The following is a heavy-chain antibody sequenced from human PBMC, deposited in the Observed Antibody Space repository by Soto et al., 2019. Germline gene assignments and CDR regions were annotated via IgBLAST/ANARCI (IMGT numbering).Heavy chain of an antibody. Sequence: QVQLQQSGAGLLKPPETLSLTCAVYGESFSGHIWTWIRQTPGKGLQWIGQINHSGSASYNPSLKSRVTISVHTSNSQFSLELSSVTAADTAVYYCARGLITGSHYSGGWYYFDSWGQGTQVTVSS. CDR1: GESFSGHI. V-gene: IGHV4-34*01. J-gene: IGHJ4*02. CDR3: ARGLITGSHYSGGWYYFDS. D-gene: IGHD6-19*01. CDR2: INHSGSA.